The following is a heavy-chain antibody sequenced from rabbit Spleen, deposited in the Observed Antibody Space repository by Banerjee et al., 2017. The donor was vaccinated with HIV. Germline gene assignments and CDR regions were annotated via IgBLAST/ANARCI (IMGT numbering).Heavy chain of an antibody. D-gene: IGHD4-1*01. Sequence: QEELEESGGGLVKPEGSLTLTCKASGFSFSDRDVMCWFRQAPGKGLEWIACINTATGKPVYATWAKGRFTISTTSSTTVTLQMTSLTAADTATYFCARDLAGAIGWNVYLCGPGTLVTVS. V-gene: IGHV1S45*01. CDR1: GFSFSDRDV. J-gene: IGHJ4*01. CDR3: ARDLAGAIGWNVYL. CDR2: INTATGKP.